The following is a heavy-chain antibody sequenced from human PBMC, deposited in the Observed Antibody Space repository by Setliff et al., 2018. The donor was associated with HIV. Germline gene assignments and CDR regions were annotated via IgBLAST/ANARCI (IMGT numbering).Heavy chain of an antibody. V-gene: IGHV3-23*01. CDR3: AKDRNYDILTGSFDY. CDR2: ISDDGTST. CDR1: GFVFRNFA. Sequence: GGSLRLSCTASGFVFRNFAMSWVRQAPGKGLMWVSHISDDGTSTSYADSVKGRFTISRDSSKNTLYLQMNSLRAEDTAVYFCAKDRNYDILTGSFDYWGQGTLVTVSS. D-gene: IGHD3-9*01. J-gene: IGHJ4*02.